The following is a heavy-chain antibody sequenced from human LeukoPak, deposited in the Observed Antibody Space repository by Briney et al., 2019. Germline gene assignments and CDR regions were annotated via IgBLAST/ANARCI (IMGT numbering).Heavy chain of an antibody. Sequence: GGSLRLSCTASGFTFGHYAMHWVRQAPGKGLEWVALISYDGRNSYFADSVTGRFTISRDTSKNTVYLQMNSLRAEDTAVYYCAKDRTRYCSSTSCYGPGDYWGQGTLVTVSS. V-gene: IGHV3-30*04. CDR2: ISYDGRNS. CDR1: GFTFGHYA. J-gene: IGHJ4*02. D-gene: IGHD2-2*01. CDR3: AKDRTRYCSSTSCYGPGDY.